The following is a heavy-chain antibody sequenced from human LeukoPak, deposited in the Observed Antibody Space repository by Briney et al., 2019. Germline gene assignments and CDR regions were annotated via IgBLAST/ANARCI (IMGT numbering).Heavy chain of an antibody. CDR1: GYTFTSYY. CDR2: INHSGGST. D-gene: IGHD1-26*01. Sequence: ASVKVSCKASGYTFTSYYMHWVRQAPGQGLEWMGIINHSGGSTRYAQKFQGRVTMTRDTSTSTVYLELSSLRSEDTAVYYCARDSISGSYYFDYWGQGTLVTVSS. V-gene: IGHV1-46*01. CDR3: ARDSISGSYYFDY. J-gene: IGHJ4*02.